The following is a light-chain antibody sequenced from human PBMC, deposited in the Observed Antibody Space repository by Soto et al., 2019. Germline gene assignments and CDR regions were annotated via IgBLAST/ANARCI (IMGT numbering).Light chain of an antibody. V-gene: IGKV3-15*01. J-gene: IGKJ5*01. CDR3: QQYNSWPPIT. CDR2: DAS. Sequence: EIVLTQSPGTLSLSPGERATVSCRASESVSRNLAWYQQKPGQAPRLLIYDASTRATGIPDRFSGGGSGTEFTLTISSLQSEDFVVYYCQQYNSWPPITFGQGTDWRL. CDR1: ESVSRN.